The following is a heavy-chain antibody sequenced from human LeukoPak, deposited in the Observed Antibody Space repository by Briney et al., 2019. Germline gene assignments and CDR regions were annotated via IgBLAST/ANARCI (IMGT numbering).Heavy chain of an antibody. CDR1: GYSISSSRYY. V-gene: IGHV4-39*01. J-gene: IGHJ6*03. Sequence: PSETLSLTCTVSGYSISSSRYYGGWIRQPPGKGLEWIGSMYYSGSTYYNPSLKSRVTISVDTSKNQFSLKLSSVTAADTAVYYCARNIAVAGRGDYMDVWGKGTTVTISS. CDR2: MYYSGST. D-gene: IGHD6-19*01. CDR3: ARNIAVAGRGDYMDV.